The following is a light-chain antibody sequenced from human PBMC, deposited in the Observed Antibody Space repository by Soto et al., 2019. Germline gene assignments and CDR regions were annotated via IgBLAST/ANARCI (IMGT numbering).Light chain of an antibody. CDR1: SSDVGGYNY. CDR3: SSYAGNVV. J-gene: IGLJ2*01. CDR2: DVT. Sequence: QSALTQPRSVSGSPGQSVTISCTGISSDVGGYNYVSWYQQHPGKAPKLMVYDVTKRPSGVPDRFSGSKSGTTASLTISRLQAEDEADYYCSSYAGNVVFGGGTKLTVL. V-gene: IGLV2-11*01.